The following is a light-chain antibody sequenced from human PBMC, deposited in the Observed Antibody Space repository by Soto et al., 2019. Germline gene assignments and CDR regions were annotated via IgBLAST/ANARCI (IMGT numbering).Light chain of an antibody. Sequence: QSVLTQPPSVSGAPGQGVTISCTGSSSNIGAGYDVHWYQQLPGAAPKLLIFSNDNRPSGVPDRFSGSRSGTSASLAITGLQAEDEADYYCQSYDRSLSGSVFGAGTKLTVL. CDR1: SSNIGAGYD. J-gene: IGLJ1*01. V-gene: IGLV1-40*01. CDR3: QSYDRSLSGSV. CDR2: SND.